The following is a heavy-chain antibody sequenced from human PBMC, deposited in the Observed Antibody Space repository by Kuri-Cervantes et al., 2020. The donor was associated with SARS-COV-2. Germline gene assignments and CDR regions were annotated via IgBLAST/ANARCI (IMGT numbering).Heavy chain of an antibody. CDR2: IIPIFGTA. D-gene: IGHD6-13*01. CDR1: GGTFSSYA. J-gene: IGHJ6*03. V-gene: IGHV1-69*05. Sequence: SVKVSCKASGGTFSSYALSWVRQAPGQGLVWMGGIIPIFGTANYAQKFQGRVTITTDESTSTAYMELSSLRSEDTAVYYCASTPTLDSSLSNYYYYMDVWGKGTAVTVSS. CDR3: ASTPTLDSSLSNYYYYMDV.